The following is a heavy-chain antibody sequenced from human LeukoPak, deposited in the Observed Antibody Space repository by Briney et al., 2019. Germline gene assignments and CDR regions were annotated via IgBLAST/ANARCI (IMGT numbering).Heavy chain of an antibody. D-gene: IGHD1/OR15-1a*01. Sequence: SETLSLTCNVSGTSFTHYYWSWIRQTPEKGLEWIGQINHSGDTSYNPSLRSRITLSVDRSKNQFSLKVTSVTAADTGVYYCARGPGTVGLSPWGQGILVTVSS. V-gene: IGHV4-34*01. CDR1: GTSFTHYY. CDR3: ARGPGTVGLSP. CDR2: INHSGDT. J-gene: IGHJ5*02.